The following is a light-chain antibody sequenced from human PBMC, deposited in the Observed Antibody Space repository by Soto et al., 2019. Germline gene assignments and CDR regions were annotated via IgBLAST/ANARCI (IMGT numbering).Light chain of an antibody. CDR2: GAS. Sequence: EIVLTQSPGTLSLSPGERATLSCRASQSVSSSYLAWYQQKPGQAPRLLIYGASSRATGIPDRFSGSGSGTDFTLTISRLELEDFAGYYCQQYGSSPTFGGGTKVEIK. J-gene: IGKJ4*01. CDR3: QQYGSSPT. CDR1: QSVSSSY. V-gene: IGKV3-20*01.